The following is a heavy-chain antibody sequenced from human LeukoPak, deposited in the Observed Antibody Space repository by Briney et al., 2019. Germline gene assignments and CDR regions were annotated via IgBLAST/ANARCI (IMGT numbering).Heavy chain of an antibody. J-gene: IGHJ4*02. Sequence: PGGPLRLSCAASGFTFSNYGMSWVRQAPGKGLEWVANIQQDGSEKFYVDSVKGRFTISRDNSKNTLYLQMNSLRAEDTAVYYCLYYYDSSGYFDLIFEDYWGQGTLVTVSS. CDR1: GFTFSNYG. CDR3: LYYYDSSGYFDLIFEDY. CDR2: IQQDGSEK. D-gene: IGHD3-22*01. V-gene: IGHV3-7*01.